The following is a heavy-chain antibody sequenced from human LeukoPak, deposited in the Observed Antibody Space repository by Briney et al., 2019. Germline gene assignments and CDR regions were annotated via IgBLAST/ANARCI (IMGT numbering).Heavy chain of an antibody. D-gene: IGHD6-13*01. J-gene: IGHJ6*03. CDR1: GGSISSYY. CDR2: IYTSAST. Sequence: SETLSLTCTVSGGSISSYYWSWIRQPAGKGLEWIGRIYTSASTNYNPSLKSRVTMSADTSKNQFSLKLSSVTAADTAVYYCARDVVVLSSSWGAEDYYYYYMDVWGKGTTVTISS. V-gene: IGHV4-4*07. CDR3: ARDVVVLSSSWGAEDYYYYYMDV.